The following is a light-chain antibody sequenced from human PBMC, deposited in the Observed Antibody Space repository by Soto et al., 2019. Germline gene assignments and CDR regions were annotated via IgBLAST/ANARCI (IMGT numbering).Light chain of an antibody. V-gene: IGKV3-11*01. Sequence: EIVLTQSPATLSLSPVERATLSCRASQSISSYLAWYQQKLGQAPRLLIYDASNRATGVPARFSGGGSGTDFTLTISSLEPEDFAVYYCQQYGSSSTCGQGTRREIK. CDR3: QQYGSSST. CDR1: QSISSY. J-gene: IGKJ5*01. CDR2: DAS.